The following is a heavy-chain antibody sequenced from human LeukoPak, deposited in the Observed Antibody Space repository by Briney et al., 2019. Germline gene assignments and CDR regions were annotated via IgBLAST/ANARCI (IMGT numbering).Heavy chain of an antibody. D-gene: IGHD4-11*01. CDR3: ARGRVSSSTWYSTYYYFFYMDF. J-gene: IGHJ6*03. Sequence: SETLSLTCTVSGGSISSYYWSWIRQPPGKGLEWIGYADHTGSTKFNPSLNGRVSISRDTSKNLFSLRLRSVTAADTAVYFCARGRVSSSTWYSTYYYFFYMDFWGKGTTVTVSS. V-gene: IGHV4-59*01. CDR2: ADHTGST. CDR1: GGSISSYY.